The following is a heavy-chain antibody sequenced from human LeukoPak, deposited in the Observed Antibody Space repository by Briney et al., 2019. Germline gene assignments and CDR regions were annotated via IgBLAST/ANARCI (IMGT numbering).Heavy chain of an antibody. Sequence: GESLKISCKGSGFSFTTYWIGWVRQMPGRGLEWMGIIYPDDSDTRYSPSFQGQVTISADKSISTAYLQWSSLKASDTAIYYCARRDFTSEHFDYWGQGTLVTLSS. CDR1: GFSFTTYW. J-gene: IGHJ4*02. CDR2: IYPDDSDT. CDR3: ARRDFTSEHFDY. D-gene: IGHD1-14*01. V-gene: IGHV5-51*01.